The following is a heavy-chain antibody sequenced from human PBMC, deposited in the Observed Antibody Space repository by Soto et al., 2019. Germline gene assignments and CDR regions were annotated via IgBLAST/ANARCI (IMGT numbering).Heavy chain of an antibody. J-gene: IGHJ2*01. CDR2: ISYDGSNK. CDR3: AREVGSSWRALGYFDL. Sequence: QVQLVESGGGVVQPGRSLRLSCAASGFTFSSYAMHWVRQAPGKGLEWVAVISYDGSNKYYADSVKGRFTISRDNSKNSVYLQMNGLRAEDTAVYYCAREVGSSWRALGYFDLWGRGTLVTVSS. D-gene: IGHD6-13*01. V-gene: IGHV3-30-3*01. CDR1: GFTFSSYA.